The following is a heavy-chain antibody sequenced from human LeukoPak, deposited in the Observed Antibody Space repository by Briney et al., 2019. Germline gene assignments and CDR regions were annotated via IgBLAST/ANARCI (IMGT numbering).Heavy chain of an antibody. Sequence: SETLPLTCTVSGGSISSYYWSWIRQPPGKGLEWIGYIYYSGSTNYNPSLKSRVTISVDTSKNQFSLKLSSVTAADTAVYYCARGHYDILTGYYIFPDYWGQGTLVTVSS. J-gene: IGHJ4*02. V-gene: IGHV4-59*01. CDR3: ARGHYDILTGYYIFPDY. D-gene: IGHD3-9*01. CDR2: IYYSGST. CDR1: GGSISSYY.